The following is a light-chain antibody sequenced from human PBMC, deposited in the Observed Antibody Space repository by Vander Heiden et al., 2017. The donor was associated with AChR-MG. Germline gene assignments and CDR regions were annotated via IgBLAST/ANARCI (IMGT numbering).Light chain of an antibody. V-gene: IGLV3-25*03. CDR1: GLPPEY. Sequence: SSEFTQPPSVSVSPGQTARLTCPADGLPPEYAYWYQQKTGKAPLLVIYKDTERPSGIPERFSGSTSGTTVTLTIREVQAEDEADYYCKSADSDGTYVLFGGGTKLTVL. CDR2: KDT. J-gene: IGLJ2*01. CDR3: KSADSDGTYVL.